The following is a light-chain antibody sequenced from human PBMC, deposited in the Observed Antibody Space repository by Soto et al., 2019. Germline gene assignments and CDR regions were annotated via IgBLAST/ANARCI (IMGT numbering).Light chain of an antibody. J-gene: IGKJ4*01. Sequence: AIRMTQSPSSFSASTGDRVTITCRASQDISSHLAWYQVKPGKAPRLLIYTASYLESRVPSRFSGSGSGTDFTLTISSLQSEDFAVCYCQQYFSYPLTFGGGTKVEIK. CDR1: QDISSH. CDR2: TAS. V-gene: IGKV1-8*01. CDR3: QQYFSYPLT.